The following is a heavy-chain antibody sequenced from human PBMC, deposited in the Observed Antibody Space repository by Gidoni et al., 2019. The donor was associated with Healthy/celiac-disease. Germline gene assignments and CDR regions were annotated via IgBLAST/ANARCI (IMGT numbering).Heavy chain of an antibody. J-gene: IGHJ6*02. Sequence: QAQLQQWGAGLLKPSETLSLTCAVHGASISGHYWCWTRQPPGKGLGWIGEINHSGSTNYKPSLKSRVTISVDTSKNQFSLKLRSVTAADTAVYYCARGSRAGYSSSWSHCYYYGMDVWGQGTTVTVSS. CDR1: GASISGHY. CDR2: INHSGST. CDR3: ARGSRAGYSSSWSHCYYYGMDV. V-gene: IGHV4-34*01. D-gene: IGHD6-13*01.